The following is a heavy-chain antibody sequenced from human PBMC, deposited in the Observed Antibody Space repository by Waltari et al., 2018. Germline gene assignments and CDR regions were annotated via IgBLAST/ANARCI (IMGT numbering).Heavy chain of an antibody. Sequence: QVQLQESGPGLVKPSETLSLSCTVSGGSISSYYWSWIRQPPGKGLEWIGYIYYSGSTNYNPSLKSRVTISVDTSKNQFSLKLSSVTAADTAVYYCAREDDYGGNWFDPWGQGTLVTVSS. V-gene: IGHV4-59*01. D-gene: IGHD4-17*01. CDR1: GGSISSYY. CDR2: IYYSGST. J-gene: IGHJ5*02. CDR3: AREDDYGGNWFDP.